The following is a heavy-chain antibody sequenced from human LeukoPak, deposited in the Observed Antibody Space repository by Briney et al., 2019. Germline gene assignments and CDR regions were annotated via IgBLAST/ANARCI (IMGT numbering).Heavy chain of an antibody. CDR2: IYSGGST. CDR1: GFTFSSYW. Sequence: GGSLRLSCAASGFTFSSYWMHWVRQAPGKGLEWVSVIYSGGSTYYADSVKGRFTISRDNSKNTLYLQMNSLRAEDTAVYYCARAGAPDYYGSGSPFDYWGQGTLVTVSS. CDR3: ARAGAPDYYGSGSPFDY. D-gene: IGHD3-10*01. V-gene: IGHV3-66*01. J-gene: IGHJ4*02.